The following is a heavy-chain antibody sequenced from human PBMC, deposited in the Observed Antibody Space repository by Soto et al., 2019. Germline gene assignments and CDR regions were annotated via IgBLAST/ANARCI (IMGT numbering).Heavy chain of an antibody. D-gene: IGHD6-19*01. CDR1: GYTFTSYD. Sequence: QVQLVQSGAEVKKPRASVKVSCKASGYTFTSYDINWVRQATGQGLEWMGWLNPNSGNTGFAQKFQGRVTLTRNTSVNTAYIELSSVRSDDTAISYCATSGGGWYLYWGQGTLVTVSS. CDR3: ATSGGGWYLY. V-gene: IGHV1-8*01. CDR2: LNPNSGNT. J-gene: IGHJ4*02.